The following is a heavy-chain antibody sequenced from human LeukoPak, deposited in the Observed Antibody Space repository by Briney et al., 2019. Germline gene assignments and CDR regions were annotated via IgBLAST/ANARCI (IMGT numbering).Heavy chain of an antibody. CDR3: ARDSALYAGAFDI. V-gene: IGHV3-33*01. Sequence: PGRSLRLSCAASGFTFSSYGMHWVRQAPGKGLEWVAVIWYDGSNKYYADSVKGRFTISRDNSKNTLYLQMNSLRAEDTAVYYCARDSALYAGAFDIWGRGTMVTVSS. J-gene: IGHJ3*02. CDR1: GFTFSSYG. D-gene: IGHD5/OR15-5a*01. CDR2: IWYDGSNK.